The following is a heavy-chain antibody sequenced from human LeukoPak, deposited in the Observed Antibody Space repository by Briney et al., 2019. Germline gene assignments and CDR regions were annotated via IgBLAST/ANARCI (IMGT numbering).Heavy chain of an antibody. CDR1: GGSVSSGSYY. D-gene: IGHD4-11*01. CDR2: IYYSGST. CDR3: ARATVTFTFDY. J-gene: IGHJ4*02. Sequence: SETLSLTCTVSGGSVSSGSYYWSWTRQPPGKGLEWIGYIYYSGSTNYNPSLKSRVTISVDTSKNQFSLKLSSVTAADTAVYYCARATVTFTFDYWGQGTLVTVSS. V-gene: IGHV4-61*01.